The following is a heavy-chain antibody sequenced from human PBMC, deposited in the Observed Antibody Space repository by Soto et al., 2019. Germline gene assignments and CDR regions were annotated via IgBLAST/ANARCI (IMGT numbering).Heavy chain of an antibody. J-gene: IGHJ3*02. CDR3: ARSQGSSTSLEI. V-gene: IGHV1-69*13. Sequence: ASVKVSCKASGGTFSSYAISWVRQAPGQGLEWMGGIIPISGTANYAQKFQGRVTITADESTSTAYMELSSLRSEDTAVYYCARSQGSSTSLEIWGQGTMVTVSS. D-gene: IGHD2-2*01. CDR2: IIPISGTA. CDR1: GGTFSSYA.